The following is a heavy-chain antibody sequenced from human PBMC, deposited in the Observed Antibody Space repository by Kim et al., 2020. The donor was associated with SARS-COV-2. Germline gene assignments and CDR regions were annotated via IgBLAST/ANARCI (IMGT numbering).Heavy chain of an antibody. V-gene: IGHV3-23*01. D-gene: IGHD2-21*02. CDR1: GFTFSSYA. Sequence: GGSLRLSCAASGFTFSSYAMSWVRQAPGKGLEWVSAISGSGGSTYYADSVKGRFTISRDNSKNTLYLQMNSLRAEDTAVYYCAKDERQAKPSGVVTARELDYWGQGTLVTVSS. J-gene: IGHJ4*02. CDR3: AKDERQAKPSGVVTARELDY. CDR2: ISGSGGST.